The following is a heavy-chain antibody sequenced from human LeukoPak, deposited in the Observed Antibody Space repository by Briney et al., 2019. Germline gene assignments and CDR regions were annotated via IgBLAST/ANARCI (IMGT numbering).Heavy chain of an antibody. CDR3: ASLYYSFDY. J-gene: IGHJ4*02. CDR2: INHSGST. CDR1: GGSFSGYY. D-gene: IGHD3-22*01. V-gene: IGHV4-34*01. Sequence: SETLSLTCAVYGGSFSGYYWSWIRQPPVKGLEWIGEINHSGSTNYNPSLKSRVTISVDTSKNQFSLKLSSVTAADTAVYYCASLYYSFDYWGQGTLVTVSS.